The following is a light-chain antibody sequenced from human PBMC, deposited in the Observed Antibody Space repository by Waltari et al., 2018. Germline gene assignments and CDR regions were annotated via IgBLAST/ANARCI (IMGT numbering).Light chain of an antibody. CDR1: RGHSTFA. Sequence: QLVLTQSPSISASLGASVKLSCTLSRGHSTFAVAWHQQRPGKGPRFLMKVNNDGSHNGGDGIPDRFSWYSYGNERYLLSSSRQSEDEADYYCQTWGTGLRVFGGGTKVTVL. V-gene: IGLV4-69*01. J-gene: IGLJ3*02. CDR2: VNNDGSH. CDR3: QTWGTGLRV.